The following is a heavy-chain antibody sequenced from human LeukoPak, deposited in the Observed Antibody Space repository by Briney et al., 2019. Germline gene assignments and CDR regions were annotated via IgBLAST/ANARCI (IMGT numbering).Heavy chain of an antibody. J-gene: IGHJ4*02. Sequence: PGGSLRLSCAASGFTFSNYAMHWVRQAPGKGLEWVAVISYDGSNKYYADSVKGRFTISRDNSKNTLYLQMNSLRAEDTAVYYCARGYDYYDSSGYSDYWGQGTLVTVSS. CDR2: ISYDGSNK. CDR3: ARGYDYYDSSGYSDY. V-gene: IGHV3-30*14. D-gene: IGHD3-22*01. CDR1: GFTFSNYA.